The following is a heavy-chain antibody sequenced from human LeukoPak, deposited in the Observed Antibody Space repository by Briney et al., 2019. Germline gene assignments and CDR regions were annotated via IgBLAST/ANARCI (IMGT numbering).Heavy chain of an antibody. CDR2: IYYSGST. Sequence: SETLSLTCTVSGGSISSYYWSWIRQPPGKGLEWIGYIYYSGSTNYNPSLKSRVTISVDTSKNQFSLKLSSVTAADTAVYYCARRGGYSGYESHFDYWGQGTLVTVSS. CDR1: GGSISSYY. CDR3: ARRGGYSGYESHFDY. D-gene: IGHD5-12*01. V-gene: IGHV4-59*08. J-gene: IGHJ4*02.